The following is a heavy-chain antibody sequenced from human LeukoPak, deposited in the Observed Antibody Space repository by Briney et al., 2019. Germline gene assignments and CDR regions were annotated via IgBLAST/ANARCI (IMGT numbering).Heavy chain of an antibody. V-gene: IGHV1-2*02. CDR1: GYTFTGYY. CDR2: INPNSGGT. J-gene: IGHJ5*02. CDR3: ARGRAAAKLVGDWFDP. Sequence: EASVKVSCKASGYTFTGYYMHWVRQAPGQRLEWMGWINPNSGGTNYAQKFQGRVTMTRDTSISTAYMELSRLRSDDTAVYYCARGRAAAKLVGDWFDPWGQGTLVTVSS. D-gene: IGHD6-13*01.